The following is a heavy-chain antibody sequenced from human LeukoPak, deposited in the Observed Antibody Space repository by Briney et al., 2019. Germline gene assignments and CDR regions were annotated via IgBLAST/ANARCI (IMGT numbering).Heavy chain of an antibody. D-gene: IGHD1-26*01. Sequence: GGSLRLSCAASGFTFSSYSMNWVRQAPGKGLEWVSYISSSGSTIYYADSVKGRFTISRDNAKNSLYLQMDSLRAEDTAVYYCARTPRVGATPFDYWGQGTLVTVSS. CDR2: ISSSGSTI. V-gene: IGHV3-48*04. CDR1: GFTFSSYS. J-gene: IGHJ4*02. CDR3: ARTPRVGATPFDY.